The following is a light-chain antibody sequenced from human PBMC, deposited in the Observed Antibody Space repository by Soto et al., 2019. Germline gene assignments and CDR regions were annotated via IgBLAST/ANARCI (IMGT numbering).Light chain of an antibody. J-gene: IGKJ5*01. CDR2: WGS. Sequence: DIVMTQSPLSLPVTPGEPASISCRSSQSLLHSSGDNYFDWYVQKPGQSPQLLIYWGSNRASGVPERFSGGGSGTDCTLKIRRVEAEDVGVYYCMQGQQTPLTFGQGTRLEIK. V-gene: IGKV2-28*01. CDR3: MQGQQTPLT. CDR1: QSLLHSSGDNY.